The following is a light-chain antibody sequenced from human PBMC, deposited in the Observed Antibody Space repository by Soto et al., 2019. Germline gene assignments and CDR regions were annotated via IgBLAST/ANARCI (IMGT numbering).Light chain of an antibody. CDR2: WAS. CDR1: QSVLYSSNNKNY. Sequence: DIVMTQSPEYLAVSLGELATINCKSRQSVLYSSNNKNYLAWYQQKPGQPPKVLIYWASTRESGVPDRFSGSESGTDCTLTSSSLQAEDVAVYYCQQYYSTPITFGQGTRLDI. J-gene: IGKJ5*01. V-gene: IGKV4-1*01. CDR3: QQYYSTPIT.